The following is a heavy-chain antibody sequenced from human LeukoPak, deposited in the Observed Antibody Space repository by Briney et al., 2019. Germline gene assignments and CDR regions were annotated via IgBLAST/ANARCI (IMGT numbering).Heavy chain of an antibody. V-gene: IGHV5-51*01. D-gene: IGHD4/OR15-4a*01. CDR2: IYPDDSDT. CDR3: ARHIGLTTRYLDS. Sequence: GESLKISCNGSGYKFTSYWIAWVRQMPGKGLEWMGMIYPDDSDTRYSPSFQGHVTISADKSITTAYLQWSSLKASDTAMYYCARHIGLTTRYLDSWGQGTLVTVSS. J-gene: IGHJ4*02. CDR1: GYKFTSYW.